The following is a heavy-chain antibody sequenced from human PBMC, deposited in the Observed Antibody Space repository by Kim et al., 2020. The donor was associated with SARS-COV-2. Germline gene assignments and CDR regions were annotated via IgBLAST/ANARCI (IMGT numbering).Heavy chain of an antibody. CDR1: GYTFSSYD. D-gene: IGHD1-1*01. Sequence: ASVKVSCKASGYTFSSYDINWVRQATGQGLEWMGWMNPNSGNTGYAQKFQGRVTMTRNTSTNTAYMDLSSLRSEDTAVYYCARGHAWNGGPYYSDYWGQGTLVTVSS. CDR3: ARGHAWNGGPYYSDY. V-gene: IGHV1-8*01. CDR2: MNPNSGNT. J-gene: IGHJ4*02.